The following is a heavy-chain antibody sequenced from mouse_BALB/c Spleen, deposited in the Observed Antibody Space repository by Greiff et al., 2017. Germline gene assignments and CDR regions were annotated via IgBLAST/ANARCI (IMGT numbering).Heavy chain of an antibody. CDR3: ARPYYDYPGYFDV. D-gene: IGHD2-4*01. CDR1: GYSITSGYY. CDR2: ISYDGSN. J-gene: IGHJ1*01. V-gene: IGHV3-6*02. Sequence: EVKLVESGPGLVKPSQSLSLTCSVTGYSITSGYYWNWIRQFPGNKLEWMGYISYDGSNNYNPSLKNRISITRDTSKNQFFLKLNSVTTEDTATYYCARPYYDYPGYFDVWGAGTTVTVSS.